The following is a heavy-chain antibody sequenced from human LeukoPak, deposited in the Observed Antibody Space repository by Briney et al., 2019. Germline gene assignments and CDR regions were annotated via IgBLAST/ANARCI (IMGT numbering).Heavy chain of an antibody. Sequence: GGSLRLSCAVSGFTVSSNYMSWVRQVPGKGLEWVSVIYSGGSTYYADSVKGRFTISRDNSKNTLYLQMNSLRAEDTAVYYCARDYYDSRGYYYHFDYWGQGTLVTVSS. D-gene: IGHD3-22*01. CDR3: ARDYYDSRGYYYHFDY. CDR1: GFTVSSNY. CDR2: IYSGGST. V-gene: IGHV3-66*01. J-gene: IGHJ4*02.